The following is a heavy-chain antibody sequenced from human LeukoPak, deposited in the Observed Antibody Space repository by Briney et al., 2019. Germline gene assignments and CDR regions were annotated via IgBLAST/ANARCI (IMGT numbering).Heavy chain of an antibody. CDR3: GRALSSWHK. CDR1: GGSFSGYY. J-gene: IGHJ4*02. D-gene: IGHD6-13*01. Sequence: SETLSLTCAVYGGSFSGYYWSWIRQPPGKGLEWIGEINHSGSTNYNPSLKSRVTISVDTSKNQFSLKLSSVTAADTAVYYCGRALSSWHKGGQGTLLTVSS. CDR2: INHSGST. V-gene: IGHV4-34*01.